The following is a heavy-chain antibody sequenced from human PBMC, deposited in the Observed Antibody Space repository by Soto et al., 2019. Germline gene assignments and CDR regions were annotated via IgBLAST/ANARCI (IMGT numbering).Heavy chain of an antibody. V-gene: IGHV4-34*03. CDR2: INHSGST. D-gene: IGHD3-22*01. Sequence: PSETLSLTCAVYGGSFSGYYWTWIRQPPGTGLEWIGEINHSGSTNYNPSLKSRVTISVDTSKNQFSLKLTSVTAADTAVYYCTTTAYLAAYYYDSSGYYYSKVDYWGQGTLVTVSS. CDR1: GGSFSGYY. J-gene: IGHJ4*02. CDR3: TTTAYLAAYYYDSSGYYYSKVDY.